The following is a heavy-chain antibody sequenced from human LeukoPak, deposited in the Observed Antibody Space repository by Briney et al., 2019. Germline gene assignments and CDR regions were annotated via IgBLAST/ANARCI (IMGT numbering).Heavy chain of an antibody. Sequence: PGGSLRLSCAASGFTFSTYWMNWVRQAPGRGLEWVANIKQDGSEEYYMDSVKGRFTISRDNAKNSLFLQMNSLRAEDTAVYYCARDWARPHSIVVVPAALDYWGQGTLVTVSS. V-gene: IGHV3-7*01. J-gene: IGHJ4*02. CDR2: IKQDGSEE. CDR1: GFTFSTYW. CDR3: ARDWARPHSIVVVPAALDY. D-gene: IGHD2-2*01.